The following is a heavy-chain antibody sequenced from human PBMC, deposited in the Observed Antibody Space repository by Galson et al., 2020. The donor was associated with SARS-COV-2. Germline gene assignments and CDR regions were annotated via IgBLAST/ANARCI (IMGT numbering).Heavy chain of an antibody. CDR3: ARGRYSGYHTLGAFDS. CDR2: IYYSGRT. Sequence: SETLSLTCTVSGVSISSGAYYWSWIRQPQGKGLEWTGYIYYSGRTYYNPSIKSRVTISGDTYKNQFSLKLSSVTAADTAVYYCARGRYSGYHTLGAFDSWGQGTMVTVSS. J-gene: IGHJ3*02. CDR1: GVSISSGAYY. D-gene: IGHD5-12*01. V-gene: IGHV4-30-4*08.